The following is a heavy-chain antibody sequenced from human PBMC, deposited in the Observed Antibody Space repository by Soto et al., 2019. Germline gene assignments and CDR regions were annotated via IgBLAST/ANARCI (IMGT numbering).Heavy chain of an antibody. Sequence: EVQLVESGGGLVQPGGSLRLSCAASGFTFSSYWMSWVRQAPGKGLEWVANIKQDGSEKYYVDSVKGRFTISRDNAKNSLYLQMNSLRAEDTAVYYCARDSNWTQALRYFDYWGQGTLVTVSS. J-gene: IGHJ4*02. D-gene: IGHD1-1*01. CDR2: IKQDGSEK. CDR3: ARDSNWTQALRYFDY. V-gene: IGHV3-7*01. CDR1: GFTFSSYW.